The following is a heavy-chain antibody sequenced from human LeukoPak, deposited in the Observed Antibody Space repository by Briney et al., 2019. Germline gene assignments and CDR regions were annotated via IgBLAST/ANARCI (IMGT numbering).Heavy chain of an antibody. V-gene: IGHV3-30-3*02. Sequence: PGRSLRLSCAASGFTFSSYAMHWVRQAPGKGLEWVAVISYDGSNKYYADSVKGRFTISRDNSKNTLYVQMNSLRVEDTAVYYCAKPTGGNYPRPFDIWGQGTMVTVSS. CDR1: GFTFSSYA. D-gene: IGHD2-8*02. J-gene: IGHJ3*02. CDR3: AKPTGGNYPRPFDI. CDR2: ISYDGSNK.